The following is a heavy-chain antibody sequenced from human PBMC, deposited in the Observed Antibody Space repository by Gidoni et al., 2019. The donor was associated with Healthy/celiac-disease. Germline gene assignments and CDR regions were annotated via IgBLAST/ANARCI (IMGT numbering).Heavy chain of an antibody. Sequence: QVQLQQWGAGLLKPSETLSLTCAVYGGSFSGYCWSWIRQPPGKGLEWIGEINHSGSTNYNPSLKSRVTISVDTSKNQFSLKLSSVTAADTAVYYCARVSNSSGWYIDYWGQGTLVTVSS. CDR3: ARVSNSSGWYIDY. CDR1: GGSFSGYC. D-gene: IGHD6-19*01. CDR2: INHSGST. V-gene: IGHV4-34*01. J-gene: IGHJ4*02.